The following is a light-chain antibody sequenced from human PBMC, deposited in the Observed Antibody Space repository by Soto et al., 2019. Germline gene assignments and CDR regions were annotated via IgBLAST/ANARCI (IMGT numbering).Light chain of an antibody. CDR2: GAS. CDR1: QSVSSSY. CDR3: QPYGSSPWT. V-gene: IGKV3-20*01. Sequence: EIVLTQSPGTLSLSPGERATLSCRASQSVSSSYLAWYQQKPGQAPRLLIYGASSRDTGIPDRFSGSGSGTDFNLTNSSLEPEDFAVYYCQPYGSSPWTFGQGTKVEIK. J-gene: IGKJ1*01.